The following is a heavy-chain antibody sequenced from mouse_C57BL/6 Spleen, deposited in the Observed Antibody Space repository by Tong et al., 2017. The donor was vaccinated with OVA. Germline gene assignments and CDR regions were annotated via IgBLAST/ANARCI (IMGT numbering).Heavy chain of an antibody. J-gene: IGHJ2*01. CDR2: IYPRSGNT. Sequence: VQLQESGAELARPGASVKLSCKASGYTFTSYGISWVKQRTGQGLEWIGEIYPRSGNTYYNEKFKGKATLTADKSSSTAYMELRSLTSEDSAVYFCARGGQLRLRLYYFDYWGQGTTLTVSS. D-gene: IGHD3-2*02. CDR1: GYTFTSYG. V-gene: IGHV1-81*01. CDR3: ARGGQLRLRLYYFDY.